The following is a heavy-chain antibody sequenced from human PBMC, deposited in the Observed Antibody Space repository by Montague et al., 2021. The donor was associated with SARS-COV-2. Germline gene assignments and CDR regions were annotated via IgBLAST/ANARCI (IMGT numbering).Heavy chain of an antibody. CDR3: ARGGEIDVWAPFGH. CDR1: GFTFSRNS. CDR2: NSSDTLHT. Sequence: SLRLSCATSGFTFSRNSMNWVRQAPGKGLEWVSTNSSDTLHTFYXXSLKGRFTISRDNAKNELYLQMNSLRAEDMAVYYCARGGEIDVWAPFGHWGQGTLVTVSS. V-gene: IGHV3-21*01. J-gene: IGHJ4*02. D-gene: IGHD3-16*01.